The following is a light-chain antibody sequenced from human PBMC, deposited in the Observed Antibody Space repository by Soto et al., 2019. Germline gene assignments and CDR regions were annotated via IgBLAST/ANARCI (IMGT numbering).Light chain of an antibody. V-gene: IGKV1-39*01. Sequence: DIQMTQSPSSLSASVGDRVTITCRASQSISTFLNWYQQKPGKAPKLLIYAASSFQSGVPSRFSGSGSGTDFTLTIGSLQPEDFATYYCQQSYSTPPTFGQGTKVEIK. CDR1: QSISTF. CDR3: QQSYSTPPT. CDR2: AAS. J-gene: IGKJ1*01.